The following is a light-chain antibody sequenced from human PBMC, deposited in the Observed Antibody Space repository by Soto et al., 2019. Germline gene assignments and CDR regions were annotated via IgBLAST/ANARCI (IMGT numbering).Light chain of an antibody. J-gene: IGLJ1*01. CDR1: SSNIGSKT. V-gene: IGLV1-44*01. Sequence: QSVLTQPPSASGTPGQRVTISCSGSSSNIGSKTVNWYQQLPGTVPKLLIYNSYQRPSGVPVRFSGSKSGTSASLAISGLQSEDEADYYCAAWDASLNGYVFGAGTKVTVL. CDR3: AAWDASLNGYV. CDR2: NSY.